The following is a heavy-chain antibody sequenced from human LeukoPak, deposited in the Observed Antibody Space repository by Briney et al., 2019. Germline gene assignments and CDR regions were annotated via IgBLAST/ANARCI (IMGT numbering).Heavy chain of an antibody. Sequence: GGSLRLSCAASGFTFSRSGMHWVRQAPGKGLEWVSVIWYDGSHEDYADSVKGRFTISRDNYKNTLFMQMNSLRAEDTAVYYCARDQSSYGMDVWGQGTTVTVSS. D-gene: IGHD3-16*02. CDR3: ARDQSSYGMDV. CDR1: GFTFSRSG. J-gene: IGHJ6*02. CDR2: IWYDGSHE. V-gene: IGHV3-33*01.